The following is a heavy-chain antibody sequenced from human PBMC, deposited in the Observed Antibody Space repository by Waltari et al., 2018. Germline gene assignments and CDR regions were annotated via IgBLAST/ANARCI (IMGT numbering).Heavy chain of an antibody. CDR1: EFSSGSHP. J-gene: IGHJ4*02. Sequence: QVQLLEPGGGVVQPGRSLRLCCADSEFSSGSHPMHWVRQAPGKGLEWVAVISYDGSNKYYADSVKGRFTISRDNSKNTLYLQMNSLRAEDTAVYYCARGLGDFWSGYPDYWGQGTLVTVSS. CDR3: ARGLGDFWSGYPDY. D-gene: IGHD3-3*01. CDR2: ISYDGSNK. V-gene: IGHV3-30-3*01.